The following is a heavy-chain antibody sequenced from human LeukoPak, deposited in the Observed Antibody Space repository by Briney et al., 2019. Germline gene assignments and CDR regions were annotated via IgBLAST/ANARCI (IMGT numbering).Heavy chain of an antibody. Sequence: AGGSLRLSCAASGFILNNHAMTWVRQAPGKGLQWISVISGSGRTIEYEDSVKGRFTISRDNPKNTVSLQMNNLRVEDTAIYYCAKNVMVKRYIDYWGQGTPVTVSS. V-gene: IGHV3-23*01. D-gene: IGHD5-18*01. J-gene: IGHJ4*02. CDR1: GFILNNHA. CDR3: AKNVMVKRYIDY. CDR2: ISGSGRTI.